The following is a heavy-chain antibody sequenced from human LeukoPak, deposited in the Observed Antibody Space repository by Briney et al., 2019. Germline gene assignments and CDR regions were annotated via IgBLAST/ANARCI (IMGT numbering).Heavy chain of an antibody. J-gene: IGHJ4*02. D-gene: IGHD6-6*01. CDR3: ARRHVEYTSSSDPYFDY. Sequence: SETLSLTCTVSGGSIRSSSYYWGWIRQPPGKGLEWIGSIYYSGSTYYNPSLKSRVTISVDTSKNQFSLRLTSVTPADTAVYYCARRHVEYTSSSDPYFDYWGQGTLVTVSS. CDR1: GGSIRSSSYY. V-gene: IGHV4-39*07. CDR2: IYYSGST.